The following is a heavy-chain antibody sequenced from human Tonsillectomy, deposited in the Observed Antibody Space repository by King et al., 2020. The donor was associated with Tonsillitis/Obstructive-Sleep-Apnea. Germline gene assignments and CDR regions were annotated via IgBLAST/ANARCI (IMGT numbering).Heavy chain of an antibody. Sequence: QLVQSGGGLVQPGRSLRLSCAASGFTFDDYAMHWVRQAPGKGLEWVSGISWNSGSIDYADSVKGRFTISRDNAKNSLYLQMNSLRTEDTALYFCAKDMSGSYYYYYMDVWGKGTTVTVSS. V-gene: IGHV3-9*01. CDR2: ISWNSGSI. D-gene: IGHD3-3*01. CDR3: AKDMSGSYYYYYMDV. J-gene: IGHJ6*03. CDR1: GFTFDDYA.